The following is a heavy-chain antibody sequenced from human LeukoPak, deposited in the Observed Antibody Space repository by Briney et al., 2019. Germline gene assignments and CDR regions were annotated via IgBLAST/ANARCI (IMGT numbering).Heavy chain of an antibody. CDR2: IYESGTT. CDR1: GESLNSYY. Sequence: PSETLSLTCAVSGESLNSYYWSWVRQPPGEGLGWIGEIYESGTTEYNPSLKSRVTISMVPSKQQFSLSLSSVTAADTAVYYCARGAWATRLGSWGLGTPVIVSS. V-gene: IGHV4-34*01. CDR3: ARGAWATRLGS. D-gene: IGHD2-15*01. J-gene: IGHJ4*02.